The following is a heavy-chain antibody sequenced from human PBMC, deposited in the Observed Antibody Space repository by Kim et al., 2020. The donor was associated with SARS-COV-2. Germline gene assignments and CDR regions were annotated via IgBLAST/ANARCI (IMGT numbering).Heavy chain of an antibody. Sequence: GGSLRLSCAASGFTFDDYAMHWVRQAPGKGLEWVSLISGDGGSTYYADSVKGRFTISRDNSKNSLYLQMNSLRTEDTALYYCYGDGGLVSYYGMDVWGQGTTVTVSS. CDR3: YGDGGLVSYYGMDV. CDR1: GFTFDDYA. V-gene: IGHV3-43*02. J-gene: IGHJ6*02. CDR2: ISGDGGST. D-gene: IGHD2-21*02.